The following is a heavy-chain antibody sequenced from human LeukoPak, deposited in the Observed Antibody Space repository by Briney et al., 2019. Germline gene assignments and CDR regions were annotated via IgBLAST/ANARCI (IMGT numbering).Heavy chain of an antibody. D-gene: IGHD6-13*01. J-gene: IGHJ6*02. CDR2: ISSSSSYI. CDR3: GLYSSSQTGMDV. V-gene: IGHV3-21*01. CDR1: GFTFSSYS. Sequence: KTGGSLRLSCAASGFTFSSYSMNWVRQAPGKGLEWVSSISSSSSYIYYADSVKGRFTISRDNAKNSLFLQMNSLRAEDTAVYYCGLYSSSQTGMDVWGQGTAVTV.